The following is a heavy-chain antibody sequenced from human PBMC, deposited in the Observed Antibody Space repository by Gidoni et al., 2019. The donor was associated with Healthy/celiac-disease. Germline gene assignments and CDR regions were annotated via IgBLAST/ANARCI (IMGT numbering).Heavy chain of an antibody. CDR2: IYYSGST. CDR3: ARGYCSGGSCYSLVVVYFDP. D-gene: IGHD2-15*01. Sequence: QVQLQESGPGLVKPSETLSLTCTVSGGSISSYYWSWIRQPPGKGLEWIGYIYYSGSTNYNPSLKSRVTISVDTSKNQFSLKLSSVTAADTAVYYCARGYCSGGSCYSLVVVYFDPWGQGTLVTVSS. J-gene: IGHJ5*02. V-gene: IGHV4-59*08. CDR1: GGSISSYY.